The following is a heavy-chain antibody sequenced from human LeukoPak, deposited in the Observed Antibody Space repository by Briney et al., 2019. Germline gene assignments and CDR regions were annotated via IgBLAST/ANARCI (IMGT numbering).Heavy chain of an antibody. V-gene: IGHV4-61*02. CDR1: GGSISSGSYY. J-gene: IGHJ4*02. Sequence: SQTLSLTCTVSGGSISSGSYYWSWIRQPAGKGLEWIGRIYTSRSTNYNPSLKSRVTISVDTSKNQFSLKLSSVTAADTAVYYCARDKGMVRDWGQGTLVTVSS. D-gene: IGHD3-10*01. CDR2: IYTSRST. CDR3: ARDKGMVRD.